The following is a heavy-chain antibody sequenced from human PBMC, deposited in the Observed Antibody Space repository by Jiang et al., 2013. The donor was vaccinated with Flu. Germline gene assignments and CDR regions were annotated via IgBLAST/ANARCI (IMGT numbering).Heavy chain of an antibody. V-gene: IGHV3-30*04. CDR2: ISYDGSNR. D-gene: IGHD6-19*01. Sequence: PGRSLRLSCAASGFTFSSYAMHWVRQAPGKGLEWVAVISYDGSNRYYADSVKGRFTISRDNSKNTLYLQMNSLRAEDTAVYYCARARWGWYTDGPDSWGQGTLVTVSS. CDR1: GFTFSSYA. CDR3: ARARWGWYTDGPDS. J-gene: IGHJ5*01.